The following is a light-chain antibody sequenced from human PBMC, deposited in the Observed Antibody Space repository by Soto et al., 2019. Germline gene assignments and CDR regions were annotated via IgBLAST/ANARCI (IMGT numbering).Light chain of an antibody. Sequence: IQLTQSPSYLSASVGDRVTITCRARPGISNYLAWYQQKPGKAPKLLIYGASTLPSGVPSRFGGSGSGTDFTLTVSSLQPEDFATYYCQQLFIYPPTFGPGTKVDIK. J-gene: IGKJ3*01. CDR1: PGISNY. CDR2: GAS. CDR3: QQLFIYPPT. V-gene: IGKV1-9*01.